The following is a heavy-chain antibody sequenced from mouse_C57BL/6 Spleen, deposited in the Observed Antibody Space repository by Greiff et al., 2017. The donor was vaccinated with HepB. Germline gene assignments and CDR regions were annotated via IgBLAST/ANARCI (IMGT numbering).Heavy chain of an antibody. D-gene: IGHD1-1*01. CDR2: IDPENGDT. CDR3: TTYPIYYYGSSSY. V-gene: IGHV14-4*01. J-gene: IGHJ2*01. CDR1: GFNIKDDY. Sequence: EVQLQKSGAELVRPGASVKLSCTASGFNIKDDYMHWVKQRPEQGLEWIGWIDPENGDTEYASKFQGKATITADTSSNTAYLQLSSLTSEDTAVYYCTTYPIYYYGSSSYWGQGTTLTVSS.